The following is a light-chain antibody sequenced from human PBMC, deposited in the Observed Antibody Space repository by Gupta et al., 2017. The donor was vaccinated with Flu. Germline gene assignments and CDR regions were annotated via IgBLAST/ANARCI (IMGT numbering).Light chain of an antibody. CDR3: QAWDGSTVV. V-gene: IGLV3-1*01. Sequence: PGQTASITCSGDDLENKYVCWDQQKPGQSPVLVVYQDIKRPSGIPERLSGSNSGNTATLTISGTQAMDEAEYYCQAWDGSTVVFGGGTKLTVL. J-gene: IGLJ2*01. CDR1: DLENKY. CDR2: QDI.